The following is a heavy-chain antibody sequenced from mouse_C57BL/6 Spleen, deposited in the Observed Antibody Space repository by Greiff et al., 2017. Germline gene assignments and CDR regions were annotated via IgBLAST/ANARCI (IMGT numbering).Heavy chain of an antibody. CDR2: ISSGGDYI. Sequence: EVQGVESGEGLVKPGGSLKLSCAASGFTFSSYAMSWVRQTPETRLEWVAYISSGGDYIYYADTVKGRFTISRDNARNTLYLQMSSLKSEDTAMYYCTNVRRDYYAMDYWGQGTSVTVSS. V-gene: IGHV5-9-1*02. D-gene: IGHD2-14*01. CDR1: GFTFSSYA. J-gene: IGHJ4*01. CDR3: TNVRRDYYAMDY.